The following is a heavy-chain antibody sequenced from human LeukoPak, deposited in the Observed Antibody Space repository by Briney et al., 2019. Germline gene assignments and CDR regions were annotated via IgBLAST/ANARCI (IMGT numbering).Heavy chain of an antibody. Sequence: SQTLSLTCAIPGDTGSSTSAAWNWTRQSPSRGLEWLGMTYYRSKCYNDYAVSVKSRITNNPDTSKNQFSLQLNSVTPEDTAGYYCARDGSRATFDYWGQGTLVTAAS. V-gene: IGHV6-1*01. CDR1: GDTGSSTSAA. D-gene: IGHD3-10*01. J-gene: IGHJ4*02. CDR3: ARDGSRATFDY. CDR2: TYYRSKCYN.